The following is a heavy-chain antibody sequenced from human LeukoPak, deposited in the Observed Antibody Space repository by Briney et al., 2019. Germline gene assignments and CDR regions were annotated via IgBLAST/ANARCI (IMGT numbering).Heavy chain of an antibody. CDR1: GFTFSTYW. D-gene: IGHD3-3*01. Sequence: GGSLRLSCAASGFTFSTYWMTWVRQAPGRGLEWVANIKQDGSETYYVDSVEGRFTISRDNAKNSLYLQMNSLRAEDTAVYYCARATIFGVVSALGPLDSWGQGTLVTVSS. CDR3: ARATIFGVVSALGPLDS. V-gene: IGHV3-7*01. CDR2: IKQDGSET. J-gene: IGHJ4*02.